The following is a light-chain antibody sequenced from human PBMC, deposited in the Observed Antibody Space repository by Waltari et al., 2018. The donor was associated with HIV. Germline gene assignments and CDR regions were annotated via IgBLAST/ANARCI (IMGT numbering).Light chain of an antibody. V-gene: IGLV2-23*02. CDR3: SSYAGARV. CDR2: EVT. CDR1: SSDVGRYTR. Sequence: SALTQPASVSGSPGPAITIPCTVTSSDVGRYTRVSWYQQYPGKAPNPIIYEVTKRPSVVSNRFSGSKSGNTASLTLSGLQADDEADYYCSSYAGARVFGGGTNLIVL. J-gene: IGLJ3*02.